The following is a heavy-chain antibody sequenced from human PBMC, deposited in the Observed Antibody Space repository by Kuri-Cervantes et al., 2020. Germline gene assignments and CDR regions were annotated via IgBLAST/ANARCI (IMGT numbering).Heavy chain of an antibody. V-gene: IGHV1-2*02. J-gene: IGHJ6*02. CDR1: GYTFTGYD. CDR3: ATYKNPDLHYYYYGMDV. CDR2: INPNSGGT. Sequence: ASVKVSCKASGYTFTGYDVHWVRQAPGQGLEWMGWINPNSGGTDYAQKFQGRVTMTRDTSISTAYMELSSLRSEDTAVYYCATYKNPDLHYYYYGMDVWGQGTTVTVSS. D-gene: IGHD5-24*01.